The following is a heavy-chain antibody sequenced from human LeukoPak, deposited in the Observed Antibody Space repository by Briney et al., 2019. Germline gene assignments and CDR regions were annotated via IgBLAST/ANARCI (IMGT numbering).Heavy chain of an antibody. D-gene: IGHD3-10*01. CDR3: ARFYGSGSRYFDS. CDR2: SHYSAGT. CDR1: GGSITSYF. V-gene: IGHV4-59*08. Sequence: SEALSLTCTVSGGSITSYFWNWIRQPPGEGLEWIGYSHYSAGTDYNPSLKSRVTISLDTSKNQISLKLSSVTAADTAVYYCARFYGSGSRYFDSWGQGTLVTVSS. J-gene: IGHJ4*02.